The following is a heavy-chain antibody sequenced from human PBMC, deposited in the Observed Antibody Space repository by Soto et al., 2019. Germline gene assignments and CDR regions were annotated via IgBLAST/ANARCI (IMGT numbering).Heavy chain of an antibody. CDR2: SSPAGSSI. J-gene: IGHJ3*01. Sequence: EGQLVEVGGGLVKPGGSLRLSCAASGFSFSIYSYNWVRQAPGKGLEWLSYSSPAGSSIYYADSVKGRFTISRDSARDSVYLQMNSLRAEDKAVYYCAKDRGGSGAFDVWGQGTMVTVSS. D-gene: IGHD3-10*01. V-gene: IGHV3-48*01. CDR3: AKDRGGSGAFDV. CDR1: GFSFSIYS.